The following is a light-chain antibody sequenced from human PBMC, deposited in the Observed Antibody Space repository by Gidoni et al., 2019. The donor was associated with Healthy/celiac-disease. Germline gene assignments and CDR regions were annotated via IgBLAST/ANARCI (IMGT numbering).Light chain of an antibody. CDR2: AAS. J-gene: IGKJ4*01. V-gene: IGKV1-39*01. CDR1: QSISSY. Sequence: DSEMSQSPSALSASVGDRVTITCRASQSISSYLNWYQQTPGKAPKLLIYAASSLQSGVPSRFSRSGSVPDFTLTISCLHPEHFATYYCQQSYSTPLTFXGXTQVELK. CDR3: QQSYSTPLT.